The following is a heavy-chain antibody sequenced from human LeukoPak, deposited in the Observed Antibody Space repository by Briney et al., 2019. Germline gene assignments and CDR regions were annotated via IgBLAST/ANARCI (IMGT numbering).Heavy chain of an antibody. Sequence: ASVKVSCKASGYTFTDYYVHGVRQAPGQGLEWMGWINPNSGGTEYAQKFQGRVTMTRDTSISTAYMDLSWLGSDDTAMYYCARDHCTRNSCYEDLYYGMDVWGQGTTVTVSS. J-gene: IGHJ6*02. CDR2: INPNSGGT. V-gene: IGHV1-2*02. CDR3: ARDHCTRNSCYEDLYYGMDV. D-gene: IGHD2-2*01. CDR1: GYTFTDYY.